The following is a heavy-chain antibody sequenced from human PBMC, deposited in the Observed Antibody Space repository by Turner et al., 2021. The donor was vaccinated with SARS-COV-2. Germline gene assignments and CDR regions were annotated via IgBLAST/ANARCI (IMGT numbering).Heavy chain of an antibody. CDR2: IYSSGAT. CDR3: ARATYCGGDCYYFDS. V-gene: IGHV4-4*07. Sequence: QVQLQESGPGLVKPSETLSLTCTVPTGGSMSNYYWHWIRQPAGQGLEWMGRIYSSGATNYSPSLKSRLTMSVDTSKNRFSLKLSSVTAADAAVYYCARATYCGGDCYYFDSWGQGTLLTVSS. CDR1: TGGSMSNYY. J-gene: IGHJ4*02. D-gene: IGHD2-21*02.